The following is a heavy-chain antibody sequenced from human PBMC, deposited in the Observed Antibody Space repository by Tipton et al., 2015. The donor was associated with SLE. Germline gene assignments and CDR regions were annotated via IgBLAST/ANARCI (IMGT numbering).Heavy chain of an antibody. CDR3: ATEAEIAALDY. V-gene: IGHV3-33*08. Sequence: SLRLSCAASGFTFSGYGMHWVRQAPGKGLEWVAVIWYDGSNEYYADSVKGRFTISRDNSKNTLYPQMNSLRTEDTAIYYCATEAEIAALDYWGQGTLVTVSS. J-gene: IGHJ4*02. CDR2: IWYDGSNE. CDR1: GFTFSGYG. D-gene: IGHD6-13*01.